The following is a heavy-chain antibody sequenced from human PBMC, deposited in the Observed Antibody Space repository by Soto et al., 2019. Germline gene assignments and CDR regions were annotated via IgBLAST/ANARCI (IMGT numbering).Heavy chain of an antibody. CDR1: GYTFTSYG. J-gene: IGHJ5*02. CDR2: ISAYNGNT. Sequence: ASVRVSCKASGYTFTSYGISWVRQAPGQGLEWMGWISAYNGNTNYAQKLQGRVTMTTDTSTSTAYMELSSLRSEDTAVYYCAAMITMVRGVTNWFDHWGQGTLVTVSS. D-gene: IGHD3-10*01. CDR3: AAMITMVRGVTNWFDH. V-gene: IGHV1-18*01.